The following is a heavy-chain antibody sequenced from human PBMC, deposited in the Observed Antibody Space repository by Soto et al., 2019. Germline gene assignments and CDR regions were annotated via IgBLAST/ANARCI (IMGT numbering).Heavy chain of an antibody. CDR1: GFTFSGYY. CDR3: AREYGYSSSPTPAFDY. Sequence: PGGSLRLSCAASGFTFSGYYMNWIRQAPGKGLEWVSYISGSGSTIKYTDSVKGRFTISRDNAKKSLYLQMNSLRTEDTAVYFCAREYGYSSSPTPAFDYWGQGTQVTVSS. V-gene: IGHV3-11*01. CDR2: ISGSGSTI. D-gene: IGHD6-6*01. J-gene: IGHJ4*02.